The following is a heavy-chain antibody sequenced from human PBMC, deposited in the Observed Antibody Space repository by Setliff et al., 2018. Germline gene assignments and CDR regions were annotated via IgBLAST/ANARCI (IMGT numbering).Heavy chain of an antibody. CDR3: ARQAIFGSDAFDI. J-gene: IGHJ3*02. Sequence: ASVKVSCKASGGTFSSYAISWVRQAPGQGLEWMGWISAYNGNTNYAQKFQGRVTLTTDTSTSTAHMELGSLRSDDTAVYYCARQAIFGSDAFDIWGQGTMVTVSS. CDR1: GGTFSSYA. CDR2: ISAYNGNT. D-gene: IGHD3-3*01. V-gene: IGHV1-18*01.